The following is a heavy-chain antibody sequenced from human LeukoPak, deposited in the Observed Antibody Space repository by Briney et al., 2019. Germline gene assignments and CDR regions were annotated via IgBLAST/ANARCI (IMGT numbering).Heavy chain of an antibody. CDR3: ARGAESGSYYFDY. J-gene: IGHJ4*02. D-gene: IGHD3-10*01. CDR1: GGSIISYY. Sequence: SETLSLTWTVAGGSIISYYWSWIRQPPGKGLEWIGYIYYSGSTNYNPSLKSRVTISVDTSKNQFSLKLSSVTAADTAVYYCARGAESGSYYFDYWGQGTLVTVSS. CDR2: IYYSGST. V-gene: IGHV4-59*01.